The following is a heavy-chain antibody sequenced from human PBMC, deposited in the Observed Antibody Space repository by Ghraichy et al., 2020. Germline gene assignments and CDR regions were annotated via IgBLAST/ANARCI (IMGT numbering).Heavy chain of an antibody. J-gene: IGHJ4*02. Sequence: SCAASGFTFSNAWMSWVRQAPGKGLEWVGRIKSKTDSGTTDYAAPVKGRFTISRDDSKKTLYLQMNSLKIEDTAVYYCVGPVSGEDYWGQGTLVTVSS. CDR2: IKSKTDSGTT. V-gene: IGHV3-15*01. CDR1: GFTFSNAW. D-gene: IGHD7-27*01. CDR3: VGPVSGEDY.